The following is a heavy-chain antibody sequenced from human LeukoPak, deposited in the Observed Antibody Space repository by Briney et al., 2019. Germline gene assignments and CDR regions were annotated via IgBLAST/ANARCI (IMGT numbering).Heavy chain of an antibody. Sequence: PGGSLRLSCAASGFTFDDYAMHWVRQAPGKGLEWVSLISGDSHSTFYADSVKGRFTISRDNSKNSLYLQMNSLRNDDTALYYCARDTEGYIYGYYYYGMDVWGQGTTVTVSS. CDR3: ARDTEGYIYGYYYYGMDV. V-gene: IGHV3-43*02. CDR2: ISGDSHST. CDR1: GFTFDDYA. D-gene: IGHD5-18*01. J-gene: IGHJ6*02.